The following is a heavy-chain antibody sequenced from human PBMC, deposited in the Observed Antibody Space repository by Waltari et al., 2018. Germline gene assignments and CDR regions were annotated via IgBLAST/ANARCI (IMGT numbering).Heavy chain of an antibody. D-gene: IGHD5-12*01. J-gene: IGHJ4*02. CDR2: INHSGST. V-gene: IGHV4-34*01. CDR3: ARHGYNMGLDY. Sequence: QVQLQQWGAGLLKPSETLSLTCAVYGGSFSGYYWSWIRQPPGKGLEWIGEINHSGSTNYNPSLKSRVTIAVDTSKNQFSLKLSSVTAADTAVYYCARHGYNMGLDYWGQGTLVTVSS. CDR1: GGSFSGYY.